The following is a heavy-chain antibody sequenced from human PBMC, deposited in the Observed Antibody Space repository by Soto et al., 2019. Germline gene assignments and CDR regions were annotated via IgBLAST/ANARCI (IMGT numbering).Heavy chain of an antibody. V-gene: IGHV3-23*01. J-gene: IGHJ2*01. CDR1: GFSFSNYG. Sequence: EVHLLESGGGLVQPGGSLRLSCAASGFSFSNYGMTWVRQAPGKGLEWVPSVSADGQTTYYAESVRGRFTISRDSSKGTLYLQMDSLRADDTAVYYCAKEASVPSLGEFWYFDLWGRGTHVTVSS. CDR2: VSADGQTT. CDR3: AKEASVPSLGEFWYFDL. D-gene: IGHD3-10*01.